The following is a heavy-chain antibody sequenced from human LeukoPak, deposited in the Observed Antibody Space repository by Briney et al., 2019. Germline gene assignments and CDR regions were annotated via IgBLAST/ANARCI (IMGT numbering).Heavy chain of an antibody. Sequence: GSSVKVSCKASGGTFSSYAISWVRQAPGQGLEWMGRIIPILGIANSAQKFQGRVTITADKSTSTAYMELSSLRSEDTAVYYCARAIDGVVVAATSLDPWGQVTLVTVSS. V-gene: IGHV1-69*04. CDR2: IIPILGIA. CDR3: ARAIDGVVVAATSLDP. CDR1: GGTFSSYA. D-gene: IGHD2-15*01. J-gene: IGHJ5*02.